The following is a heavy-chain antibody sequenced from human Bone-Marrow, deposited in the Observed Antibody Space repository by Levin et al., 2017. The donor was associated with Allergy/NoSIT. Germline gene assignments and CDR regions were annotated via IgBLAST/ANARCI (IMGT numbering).Heavy chain of an antibody. J-gene: IGHJ5*02. CDR2: INHSGST. Sequence: SETLSLTCAVYGGSFSGYYWSWIRQPPGKGLEWIGEINHSGSTNYNPSLKSRVTISVDTSKNQFSLKLSSVTAADTAVYYCARGIVDIVVVPAARFDPWGQGTLVTVSS. CDR1: GGSFSGYY. D-gene: IGHD2-2*01. V-gene: IGHV4-34*01. CDR3: ARGIVDIVVVPAARFDP.